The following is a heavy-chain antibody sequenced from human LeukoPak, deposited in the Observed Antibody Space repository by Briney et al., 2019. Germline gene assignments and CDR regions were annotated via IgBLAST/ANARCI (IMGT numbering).Heavy chain of an antibody. J-gene: IGHJ1*01. D-gene: IGHD6-13*01. CDR3: ARERYSSSWPRAEYFQH. CDR1: GYTFTGYY. Sequence: GASVKVSCKASGYTFTGYYMHWVRQAPGQGLEWMGWINHNSGGTNYAQKFQGRVTMTRDTSISTAYMELSRLRSDDTAVYYCARERYSSSWPRAEYFQHWGQGTLVTVSS. V-gene: IGHV1-2*02. CDR2: INHNSGGT.